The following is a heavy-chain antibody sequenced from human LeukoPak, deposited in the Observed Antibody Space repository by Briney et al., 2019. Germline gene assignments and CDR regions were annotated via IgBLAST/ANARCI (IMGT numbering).Heavy chain of an antibody. D-gene: IGHD2-2*01. V-gene: IGHV1-18*01. CDR3: ARDLGAVVPAAIDFDY. Sequence: ASVKVSCKASGYTFTSYGISWVRQAPGQGLEWMGWISAYNGNTKYAQKLQGRVTMTIDTSTSTAYMELRSLRSDDTAAYYCARDLGAVVPAAIDFDYWGQGTLVTVSS. J-gene: IGHJ4*02. CDR2: ISAYNGNT. CDR1: GYTFTSYG.